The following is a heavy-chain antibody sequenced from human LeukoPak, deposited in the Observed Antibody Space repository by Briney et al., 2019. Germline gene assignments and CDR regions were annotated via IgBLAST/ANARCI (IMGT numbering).Heavy chain of an antibody. D-gene: IGHD4-23*01. CDR1: GFTFDDYA. Sequence: GGSLRLSCIGSGFTFDDYAMHWVRQAPGKGLVWVSYINNDGSSTVYADSVKGRFTTSRDNAKNTLYLQMNSLRVEDTAVYYCARDRRDYGGPFDYWGQGTLVTVSS. CDR2: INNDGSST. CDR3: ARDRRDYGGPFDY. V-gene: IGHV3-74*01. J-gene: IGHJ4*02.